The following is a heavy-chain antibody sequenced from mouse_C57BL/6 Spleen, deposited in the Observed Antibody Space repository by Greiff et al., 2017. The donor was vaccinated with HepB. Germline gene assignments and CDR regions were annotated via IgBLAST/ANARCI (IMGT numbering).Heavy chain of an antibody. Sequence: VQLQQSGPELVKPGASVKLSCKASGYTFTSYDINWVKQRPGQGLEWIGWIYPRDGSTKYNEKFKGKSTWTVYTSSSSAYMELHSLTSEDSAVYVCARFYYGNYLYDFDYWGQGTTLTVSS. CDR2: IYPRDGST. CDR1: GYTFTSYD. V-gene: IGHV1-85*01. CDR3: ARFYYGNYLYDFDY. D-gene: IGHD2-1*01. J-gene: IGHJ2*01.